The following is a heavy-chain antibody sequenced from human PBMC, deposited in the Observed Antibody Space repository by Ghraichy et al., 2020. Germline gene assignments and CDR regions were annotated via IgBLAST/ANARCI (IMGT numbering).Heavy chain of an antibody. CDR2: IKQDGSEK. V-gene: IGHV3-7*01. Sequence: GGSLRLSCAASGFTFSSYWMSWVRQAPGKGLEWVANIKQDGSEKYYVDSVKGRFTISRDNAKNSLYLQMNSLRAEDTAVYYCARDGDYGSGSYAHDAFDIWGQGTMVTVSS. CDR3: ARDGDYGSGSYAHDAFDI. CDR1: GFTFSSYW. J-gene: IGHJ3*02. D-gene: IGHD3-10*01.